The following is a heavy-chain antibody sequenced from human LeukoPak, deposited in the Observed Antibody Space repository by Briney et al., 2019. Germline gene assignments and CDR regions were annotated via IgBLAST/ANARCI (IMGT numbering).Heavy chain of an antibody. CDR1: GFTFSSYA. J-gene: IGHJ4*02. Sequence: RGSLRLSCAASGFTFSSYAMSWVRQAPGKGLEWVSAIGGTGVSTYYADSVKGRFTVSRDNSKNTLYLQMNSLRAEDTAVYYCARAGGSHTFDYWGQGTLDTVSS. D-gene: IGHD1-26*01. V-gene: IGHV3-23*01. CDR2: IGGTGVST. CDR3: ARAGGSHTFDY.